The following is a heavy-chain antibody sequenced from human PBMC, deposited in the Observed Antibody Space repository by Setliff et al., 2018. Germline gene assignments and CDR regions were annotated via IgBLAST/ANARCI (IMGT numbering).Heavy chain of an antibody. CDR1: GFTFGDYA. V-gene: IGHV3-7*01. Sequence: GGSLRLSCTASGFTFGDYAMSWVRQAPGKGLEWVANIKQDGSEKDYVDSVKGRLTISRDNAKKSLYLQMNSLRAEDTAVYYCARDGGEYWGQGTLVTVSS. CDR2: IKQDGSEK. J-gene: IGHJ4*02. CDR3: ARDGGEY. D-gene: IGHD3-16*01.